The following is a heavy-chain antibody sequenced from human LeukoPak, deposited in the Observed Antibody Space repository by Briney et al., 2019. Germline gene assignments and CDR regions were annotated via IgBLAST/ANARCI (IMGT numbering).Heavy chain of an antibody. V-gene: IGHV1-3*01. CDR2: INAGNGNT. CDR3: ARDSESHMVWSYYGMDV. J-gene: IGHJ6*02. Sequence: ASVKVSCKASGYAFTSYNIHWVRQAPGQRPEWMGWINAGNGNTKYSRKFQGRVTITRDTSASIAHMEMSSLRSEDTAVYYCARDSESHMVWSYYGMDVWGQGTSVTVSS. D-gene: IGHD3-3*01. CDR1: GYAFTSYN.